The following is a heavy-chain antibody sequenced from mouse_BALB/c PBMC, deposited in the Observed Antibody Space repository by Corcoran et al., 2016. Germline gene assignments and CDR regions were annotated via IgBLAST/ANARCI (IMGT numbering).Heavy chain of an antibody. J-gene: IGHJ1*01. CDR3: ASVNYWYVDV. CDR1: AYTTTSGYY. Sequence: DVELQESGPGLVKPSQTLYLTCSVTAYTTTSGYYWNWIRQFPGNKLEWMGYISYDGSNNYNPSLKNRISITRATSKNQFFLKLNSLTTEDPATYYCASVNYWYVDVWGAGTTVTVPS. V-gene: IGHV3-6*02. CDR2: ISYDGSN.